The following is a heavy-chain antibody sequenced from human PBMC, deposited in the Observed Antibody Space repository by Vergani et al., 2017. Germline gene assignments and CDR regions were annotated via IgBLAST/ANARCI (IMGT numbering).Heavy chain of an antibody. CDR2: IFYSGST. V-gene: IGHV4-39*07. Sequence: QLQLQESGPGLVKPSETLSLTCTVSGGSISSSSYYWGWIRQPPGKGLEWIGSIFYSGSTYYNPSIKRRVTISVDTSKNQFSLKLSSVTAADTAVYYCARFEATSGAFDIWGQGTMVTVSS. CDR1: GGSISSSSYY. J-gene: IGHJ3*02. CDR3: ARFEATSGAFDI. D-gene: IGHD5-12*01.